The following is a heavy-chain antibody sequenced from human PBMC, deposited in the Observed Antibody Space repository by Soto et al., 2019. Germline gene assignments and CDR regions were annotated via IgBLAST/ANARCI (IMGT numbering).Heavy chain of an antibody. D-gene: IGHD3-3*01. V-gene: IGHV4-34*01. CDR1: GGSVNGYY. Sequence: SETLSLTCAVYGGSVNGYYWNWIRQPPGKGLEWIGEINHTGGTHYNPSVKIRVTMSVDTSKNQFSLRLSSVTAADTAIYYGATRITVFGLLLPPFDPWAKEAQVTVPS. CDR3: ATRITVFGLLLPPFDP. CDR2: INHTGGT. J-gene: IGHJ5*02.